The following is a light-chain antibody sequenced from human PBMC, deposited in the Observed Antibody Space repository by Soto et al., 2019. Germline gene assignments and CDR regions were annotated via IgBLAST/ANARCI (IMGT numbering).Light chain of an antibody. Sequence: DIQMTQFPSTLSASVGDRVTITCRASQSIRNWLAWYQQKPGKAPKLLIYDASTLERGVPSRFSGSGSGTEFTLSISSLQPDDFATYYCHQYDISSGYTFGQGTKLEIK. CDR1: QSIRNW. CDR2: DAS. CDR3: HQYDISSGYT. J-gene: IGKJ2*01. V-gene: IGKV1-5*01.